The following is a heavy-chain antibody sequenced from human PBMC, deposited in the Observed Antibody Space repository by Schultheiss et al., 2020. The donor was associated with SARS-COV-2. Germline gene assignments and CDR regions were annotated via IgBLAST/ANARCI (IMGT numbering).Heavy chain of an antibody. Sequence: GESLKISCKASGYTFTGYYMHWVRQAPGQGLEWMGIINPSGGSTSYAQKFQGRVTMTRDTSTSTVYMELSSLRSEDTAVYYCAREGSHTVTTYYYYYYMDVWGKGTTVTVSS. J-gene: IGHJ6*03. CDR1: GYTFTGYY. CDR3: AREGSHTVTTYYYYYYMDV. D-gene: IGHD4-17*01. V-gene: IGHV1-46*01. CDR2: INPSGGST.